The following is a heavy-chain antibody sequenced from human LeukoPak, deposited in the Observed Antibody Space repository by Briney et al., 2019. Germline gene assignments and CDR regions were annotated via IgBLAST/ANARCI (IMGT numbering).Heavy chain of an antibody. V-gene: IGHV3-48*03. CDR3: ARSYYYDSSGYYYEGGGWLDY. CDR1: GFTFSTYE. CDR2: ISSSGSTI. J-gene: IGHJ4*02. D-gene: IGHD3-22*01. Sequence: GGSLRLSCAVSGFTFSTYEMNWVRQAPGKGLEWVSYISSSGSTIHYPDSVKGRFTISRDNARSSLFLQMSSLRAEDTAVYYCARSYYYDSSGYYYEGGGWLDYWGQGTLVTVSS.